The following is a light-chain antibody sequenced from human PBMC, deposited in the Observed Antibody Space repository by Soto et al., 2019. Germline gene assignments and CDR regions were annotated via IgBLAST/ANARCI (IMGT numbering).Light chain of an antibody. CDR3: QQRSVLPWT. J-gene: IGKJ1*01. CDR1: QSVNNY. CDR2: DTS. V-gene: IGKV3-11*01. Sequence: EIVLTQSPATLSLSPVERATLSCRSSQSVNNYLAWYQQKPGQAPRLLIYDTSDRASGIPARFSGSGSGTDFTITISSLEPEDFAVFYCQQRSVLPWTFGQGTKVEIK.